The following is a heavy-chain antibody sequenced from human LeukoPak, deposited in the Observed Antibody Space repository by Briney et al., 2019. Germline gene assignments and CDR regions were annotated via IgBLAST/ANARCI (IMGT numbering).Heavy chain of an antibody. CDR2: ISAYNGNT. CDR1: GYTFTSYG. Sequence: ASVKVSCEASGYTFTSYGISWVRQAPGQGLEWMGWISAYNGNTNYAQKLQGRVTMTTDTSTSTAYMELRSLRSDDTAVYYCARVVWRGGNARGADYWGQGTLVTVSS. D-gene: IGHD4-23*01. J-gene: IGHJ4*02. V-gene: IGHV1-18*01. CDR3: ARVVWRGGNARGADY.